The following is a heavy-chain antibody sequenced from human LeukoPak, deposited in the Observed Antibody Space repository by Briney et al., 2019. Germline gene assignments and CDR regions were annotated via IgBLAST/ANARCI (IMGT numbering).Heavy chain of an antibody. J-gene: IGHJ4*02. Sequence: PSETLSLTCAVYGGSFSGYYWSWIRQPPGKGLEWMGEINHSGSTNYNPPLKSRVTISVDTSKNQFSLKLSSVTAADTAVYYCARGASPLPVVPAAPDYWGQGTLVTVSS. D-gene: IGHD2-2*01. CDR3: ARGASPLPVVPAAPDY. CDR1: GGSFSGYY. CDR2: INHSGST. V-gene: IGHV4-34*01.